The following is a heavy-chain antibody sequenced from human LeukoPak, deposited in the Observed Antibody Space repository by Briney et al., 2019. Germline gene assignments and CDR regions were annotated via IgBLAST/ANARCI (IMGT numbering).Heavy chain of an antibody. Sequence: PGGSLRLSCAASGFTFSSYAMHWVRQAPGKGLEWVAVISYDGSNKYYADSVKGRFTISRDNSKNTLYLQMNSLRAEDTAVYYCARERVPSVYLDGGLNYWGQGTLVTVSS. CDR1: GFTFSSYA. D-gene: IGHD3-22*01. J-gene: IGHJ4*02. V-gene: IGHV3-30-3*01. CDR3: ARERVPSVYLDGGLNY. CDR2: ISYDGSNK.